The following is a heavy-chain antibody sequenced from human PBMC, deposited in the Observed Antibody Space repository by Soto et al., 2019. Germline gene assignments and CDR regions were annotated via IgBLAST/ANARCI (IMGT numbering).Heavy chain of an antibody. V-gene: IGHV1-8*01. Sequence: ASVKVSCKASGYTFTSYDINWVRQATGQGLEWMGWMNPNSGNPGYAQKFQGSVTMTRNTSISTADMELSSLRSEDTAEYYCARSSSSSGMGDYWGQGTLVTVSS. CDR2: MNPNSGNP. J-gene: IGHJ4*02. CDR3: ARSSSSSGMGDY. D-gene: IGHD6-6*01. CDR1: GYTFTSYD.